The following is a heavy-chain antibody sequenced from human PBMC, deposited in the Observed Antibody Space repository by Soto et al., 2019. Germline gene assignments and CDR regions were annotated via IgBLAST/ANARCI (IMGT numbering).Heavy chain of an antibody. V-gene: IGHV1-8*02. CDR1: GYTFTSYG. CDR3: ARVGLDCSSTSCYDSAFDI. Sequence: ASVKVSCKASGYTFTSYGISWVRQAPGQGLEWMGWMNPNSGNTGYAQKFQGRVTMTRNTSISTAYMELSSLRSEDTAVYYCARVGLDCSSTSCYDSAFDIWGQGTMVTVSS. CDR2: MNPNSGNT. J-gene: IGHJ3*02. D-gene: IGHD2-2*01.